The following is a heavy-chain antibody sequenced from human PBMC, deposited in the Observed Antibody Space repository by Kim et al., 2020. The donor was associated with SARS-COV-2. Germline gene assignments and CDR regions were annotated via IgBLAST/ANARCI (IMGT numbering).Heavy chain of an antibody. J-gene: IGHJ4*02. D-gene: IGHD1-20*01. CDR3: ARYNTGEGYFDY. V-gene: IGHV4-34*04. Sequence: NNDTPSLKGRATISVDPSRKQFSLKLTSVTAADTAVYYCARYNTGEGYFDYWGQETLVTVSS. CDR2: N.